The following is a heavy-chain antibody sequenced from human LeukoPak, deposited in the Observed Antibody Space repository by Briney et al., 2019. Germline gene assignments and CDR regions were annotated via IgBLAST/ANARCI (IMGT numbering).Heavy chain of an antibody. J-gene: IGHJ6*02. D-gene: IGHD6-19*01. Sequence: ASVKVSCKASGYTFTSYAMHWVRQAPGQRLEWMGWINAGNGNTKYSQEFQGRVTITRDTSASTAYMELSSLRSEDTAVYYCARDGYSSGWNEDYYGMDVWGQGTTVTVSS. CDR1: GYTFTSYA. CDR2: INAGNGNT. V-gene: IGHV1-3*01. CDR3: ARDGYSSGWNEDYYGMDV.